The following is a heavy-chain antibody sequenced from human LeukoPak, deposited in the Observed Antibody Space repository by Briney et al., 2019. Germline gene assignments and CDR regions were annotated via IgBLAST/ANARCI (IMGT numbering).Heavy chain of an antibody. CDR2: IYYNGKT. V-gene: IGHV4-39*01. CDR1: GGSVTYTNYY. D-gene: IGHD6-19*01. J-gene: IGHJ4*02. Sequence: PSETLSLTCTVSGGSVTYTNYYWGWIRLPPGKGLQWIGVIYYNGKTYYNPSLKSRVTVAVDTSKNQFSLKLSSVTAADTAVYYCASLAVAGLSEGYWGQGTLVIVSS. CDR3: ASLAVAGLSEGY.